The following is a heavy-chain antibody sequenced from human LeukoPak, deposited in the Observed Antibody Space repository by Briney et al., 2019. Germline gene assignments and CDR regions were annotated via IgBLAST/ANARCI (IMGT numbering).Heavy chain of an antibody. D-gene: IGHD2-2*01. Sequence: GRSLRLSCAASGFTFDDYAMHWVRQAPGKGLEWVSGISWNSGCIGCADSVKGRFTISRDNAKNSLYLQMNSLRAEDTALYYCAKAGCSSTSCQVDVWGQGTTVTVSS. J-gene: IGHJ6*02. CDR2: ISWNSGCI. CDR3: AKAGCSSTSCQVDV. CDR1: GFTFDDYA. V-gene: IGHV3-9*01.